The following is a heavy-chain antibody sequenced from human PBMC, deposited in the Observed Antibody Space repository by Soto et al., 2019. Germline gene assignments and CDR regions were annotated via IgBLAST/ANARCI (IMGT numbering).Heavy chain of an antibody. V-gene: IGHV3-30-3*01. CDR1: GFTFRNYA. CDR2: ISYDGDNK. D-gene: IGHD3-16*01. CDR3: ARPWGQLSTYYYGMDT. Sequence: PGGSLRLSCAASGFTFRNYAMHWVRQAPGKGLEWVATISYDGDNKYYTDSVKGPFTISRDNSKNTPYLQMNSLRPEDTAVYYCARPWGQLSTYYYGMDTWGQGTTVTVSS. J-gene: IGHJ6*02.